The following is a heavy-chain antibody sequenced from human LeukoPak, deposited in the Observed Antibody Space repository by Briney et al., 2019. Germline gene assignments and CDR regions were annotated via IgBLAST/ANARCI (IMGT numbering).Heavy chain of an antibody. D-gene: IGHD2-21*02. J-gene: IGHJ4*02. CDR2: ISYDGSNK. V-gene: IGHV3-30*18. CDR1: GFTFSSFG. Sequence: GGSLRLSCAASGFTFSSFGMHWVRQAPGKGLEWVAVISYDGSNKYYTDSVKGRFTISRDNSKNTLYLQMNSLRPEDTAVYYCAKAPKGIVTGSWFDYWGQGTLVTVSS. CDR3: AKAPKGIVTGSWFDY.